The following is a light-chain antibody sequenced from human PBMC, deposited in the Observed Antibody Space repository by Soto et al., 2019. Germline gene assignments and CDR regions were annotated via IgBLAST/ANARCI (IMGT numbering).Light chain of an antibody. CDR1: SSDVGGYNY. V-gene: IGLV2-14*03. CDR2: DVT. Sequence: QSALTQPASGSGSPGQSITISCTGTSSDVGGYNYVSWYQHHPGKAPKLIIYDVTNRPSGVSNPFSGSKSGNTASLTISGLQPEDEADYYCSSHTTSNTSQIVFGTGTKVTVL. J-gene: IGLJ1*01. CDR3: SSHTTSNTSQIV.